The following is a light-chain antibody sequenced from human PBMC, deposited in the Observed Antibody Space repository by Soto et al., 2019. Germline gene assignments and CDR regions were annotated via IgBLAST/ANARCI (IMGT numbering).Light chain of an antibody. CDR2: AAS. J-gene: IGKJ5*01. CDR3: QQSYSFPST. CDR1: QSISSY. V-gene: IGKV1-39*01. Sequence: DIQMTPSPSSLSASVGDRVTIPCRASQSISSYLNWYQQRPGKVPKLLIYAASSLQSGVPSRFSGSGSGTDFTLTISSLQPEDFATYYCQQSYSFPSTFGQGTRLEIK.